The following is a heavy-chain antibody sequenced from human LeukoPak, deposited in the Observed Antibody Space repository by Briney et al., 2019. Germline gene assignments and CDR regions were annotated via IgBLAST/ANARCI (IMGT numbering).Heavy chain of an antibody. Sequence: PGGSLRLSCAASGFTFSSYAMSWVRQAPGKGLEWVSYIGSSGSAIYYADSVKGRFTISRDNAKNSLYLQMNSLRAEDTAVYYCARTPIPQYSSGWYTSYYFDYWGQGTLVTVSS. J-gene: IGHJ4*02. CDR1: GFTFSSYA. CDR2: IGSSGSAI. CDR3: ARTPIPQYSSGWYTSYYFDY. V-gene: IGHV3-48*03. D-gene: IGHD6-19*01.